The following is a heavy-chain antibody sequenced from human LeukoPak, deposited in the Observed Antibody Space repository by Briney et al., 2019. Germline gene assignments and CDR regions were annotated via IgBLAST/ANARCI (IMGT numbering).Heavy chain of an antibody. CDR3: ARDLWFGELSSTDAFDI. V-gene: IGHV3-48*04. D-gene: IGHD3-10*01. J-gene: IGHJ3*02. CDR2: MSSSMNTI. CDR1: GFTLSAYS. Sequence: GGSLRLSCAASGFTLSAYSINWVRQAPGKGLEWIAYMSSSMNTIYYADSVKGRFTISRDNAKNSLYLQMNSLRAEDTAVYYCARDLWFGELSSTDAFDIWGQGTMVTVSS.